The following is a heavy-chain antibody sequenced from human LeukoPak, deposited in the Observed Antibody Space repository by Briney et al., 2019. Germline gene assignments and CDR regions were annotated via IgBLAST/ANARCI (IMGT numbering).Heavy chain of an antibody. CDR3: ARQVRAYSGFDY. CDR2: IYGSGST. CDR1: DASINSGLYF. Sequence: SQTLSLTCNVSDASINSGLYFYTWIRQPPGKGLEWIGYIYGSGSTHYNPSLKSRVTMSVDTSKNQFSLKLTSVTAADTDVYYCARQVRAYSGFDYWGQGTLVTVSS. D-gene: IGHD1-26*01. V-gene: IGHV4-61*09. J-gene: IGHJ4*02.